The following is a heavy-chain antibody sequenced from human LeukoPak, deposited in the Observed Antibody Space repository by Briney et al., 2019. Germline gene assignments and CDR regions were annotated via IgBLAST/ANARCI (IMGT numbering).Heavy chain of an antibody. CDR2: ISGSAGEI. D-gene: IGHD5-12*01. CDR3: ASRHPDIASP. Sequence: GGSLRLSCAVSGFTFRSFAMMWFRQAPGKGPEWVSSISGSAGEIYYADTVKGRFTISRDNSKNKLYLQMDSLRAEDTAVYYCASRHPDIASPWGQGTLVTVSS. V-gene: IGHV3-23*01. CDR1: GFTFRSFA. J-gene: IGHJ5*02.